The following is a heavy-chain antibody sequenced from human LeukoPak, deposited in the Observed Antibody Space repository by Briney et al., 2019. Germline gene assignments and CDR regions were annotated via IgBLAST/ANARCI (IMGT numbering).Heavy chain of an antibody. D-gene: IGHD5-18*01. Sequence: GGSLRLSCAASGFIFSDYYMSWIRQTPGKGIEWVSYISNSGSSMSYADSVKGRFTISRDNAKDSLFLQMNSLRAEDTAVYYCAKGHTYGMIWGQGTLVTVSS. J-gene: IGHJ4*02. V-gene: IGHV3-11*01. CDR1: GFIFSDYY. CDR2: ISNSGSSM. CDR3: AKGHTYGMI.